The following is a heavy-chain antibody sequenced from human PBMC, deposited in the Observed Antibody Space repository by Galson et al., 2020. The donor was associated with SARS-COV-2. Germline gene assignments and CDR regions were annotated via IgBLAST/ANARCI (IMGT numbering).Heavy chain of an antibody. V-gene: IGHV3-30*02. J-gene: IGHJ6*03. CDR1: GFPFSSYG. CDR3: VKDGVAFNSFSHYYYMDV. D-gene: IGHD3-16*01. Sequence: GGSLRLSCAASGFPFSSYGMYWVRQAPGTGLEWVAFIQYDGNNKSYGDSVKGRFTISRDNSINTLYLQMNSLRVEDSAMYYCVKDGVAFNSFSHYYYMDVWGKGTTVTVPS. CDR2: IQYDGNNK.